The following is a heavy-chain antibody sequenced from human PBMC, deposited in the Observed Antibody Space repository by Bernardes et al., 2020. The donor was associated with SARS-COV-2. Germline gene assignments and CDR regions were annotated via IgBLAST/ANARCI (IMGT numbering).Heavy chain of an antibody. CDR2: IFYDGRNE. D-gene: IGHD2-21*02. CDR1: GFSLKHPG. J-gene: IGHJ5*02. CDR3: TRATETDCTNGLCEGRWFDP. V-gene: IGHV3-33*01. Sequence: GGSLRLSCAASGFSLKHPGMHWVRQAPGKGLEWVAGIFYDGRNEYYADSVKGRFIISRDNSQNMLYLQMHSLRGDDTAIYYCTRATETDCTNGLCEGRWFDPWGQGTLVTVSS.